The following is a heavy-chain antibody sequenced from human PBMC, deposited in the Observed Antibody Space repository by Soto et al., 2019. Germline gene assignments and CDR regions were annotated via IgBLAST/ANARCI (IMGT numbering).Heavy chain of an antibody. J-gene: IGHJ6*01. Sequence: RHSYRVSEFNSVDHGVSWISKKQGKGLEWVSYIRSSSWYTSYADSVKGRFTISRDNSKSTLYLQMNSLRAEDTAVYYCASPREQQQLGYGMGVWGQGPS. CDR3: ASPREQQQLGYGMGV. CDR1: EFNSVDHG. CDR2: IRSSSWYT. D-gene: IGHD6-13*01. V-gene: IGHV3-11*06.